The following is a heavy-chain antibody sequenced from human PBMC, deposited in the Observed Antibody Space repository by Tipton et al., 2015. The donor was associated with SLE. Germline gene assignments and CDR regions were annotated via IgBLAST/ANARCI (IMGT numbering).Heavy chain of an antibody. J-gene: IGHJ4*02. CDR3: ARSPVDYWNGYSA. V-gene: IGHV3-23*01. CDR2: ITGSGDRT. CDR1: GFTFSSYA. D-gene: IGHD3-3*01. Sequence: SLRLSCTASGFTFSSYAMHWVRQAPGKGLEWVSAITGSGDRTYYIDSVKGRLTISRDNSKNSLYLQMNGLRAEDTAVYYCARSPVDYWNGYSAWGQGTLVAVSS.